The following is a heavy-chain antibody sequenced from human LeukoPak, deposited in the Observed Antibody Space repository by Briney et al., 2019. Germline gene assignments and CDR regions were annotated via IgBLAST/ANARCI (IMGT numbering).Heavy chain of an antibody. J-gene: IGHJ4*02. D-gene: IGHD4-23*01. V-gene: IGHV5-51*01. CDR1: GYSLTSYW. CDR2: IYPGDSDT. CDR3: ARWTVVTPYYFDY. Sequence: GESLKISCKGSGYSLTSYWIGWVRQMPGKGLEWMGIIYPGDSDTRYSPSFQGQVTISADKSISTAYLQWSCLKASDTAMYYCARWTVVTPYYFDYWGQGTLVTVSS.